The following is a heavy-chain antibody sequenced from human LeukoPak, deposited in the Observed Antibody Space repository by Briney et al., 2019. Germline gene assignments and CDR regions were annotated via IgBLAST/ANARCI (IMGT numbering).Heavy chain of an antibody. V-gene: IGHV3-30*04. CDR1: GFTFSSYA. CDR3: ARETTVILYYFDY. Sequence: PGRSLRLSCAASGFTFSSYAMHWVRQAPGKGLEWVAVISYDGSNKYYADSVKGRFTISRDNSKNTLYLQMNSLRAEDTAVYYCARETTVILYYFDYWGQGTLVTVSS. D-gene: IGHD2-15*01. J-gene: IGHJ4*02. CDR2: ISYDGSNK.